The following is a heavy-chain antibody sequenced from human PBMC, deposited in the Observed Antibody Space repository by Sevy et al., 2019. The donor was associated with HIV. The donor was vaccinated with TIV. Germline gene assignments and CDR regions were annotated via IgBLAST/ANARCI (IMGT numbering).Heavy chain of an antibody. CDR1: GGSISSYY. V-gene: IGHV4-4*07. Sequence: SDTLSLTCTVSGGSISSYYWSWIRQPAGKGLEWIGRIYTSGSTNYNPSLKSRVTMSVDTSKNQFSLKLSSVTAADTAVYYCAREVVRDGYNDVFDYWGQGTLVTVSS. CDR2: IYTSGST. J-gene: IGHJ4*02. D-gene: IGHD5-12*01. CDR3: AREVVRDGYNDVFDY.